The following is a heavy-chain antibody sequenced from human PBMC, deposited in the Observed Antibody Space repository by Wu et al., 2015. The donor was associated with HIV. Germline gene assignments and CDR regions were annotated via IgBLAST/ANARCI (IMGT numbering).Heavy chain of an antibody. CDR2: INPNSGGP. D-gene: IGHD5-12*01. CDR3: ARSHKWLRLRYEGNFDY. V-gene: IGHV1-2*06. Sequence: QVKLVQSGAVVKRPGASVQVSCKASGYSFAAYYMHWVRQAPGQGLEWMGRINPNSGGPKYAQKFQGRVTMTRDTSINTTYMEVRGLKSDDTAVYYCARSHKWLRLRYEGNFDYWGQGTLITVSS. CDR1: GYSFAAYY. J-gene: IGHJ4*02.